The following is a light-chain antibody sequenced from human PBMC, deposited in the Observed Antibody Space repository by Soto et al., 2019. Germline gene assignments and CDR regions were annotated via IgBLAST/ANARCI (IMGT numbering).Light chain of an antibody. V-gene: IGKV1-5*03. CDR1: QSISSW. J-gene: IGKJ1*01. CDR3: QHYNSYSEA. Sequence: ILLNQSPSPLSASVVDRVPIPFRASQSISSWLAWYQQKPGKAPKLLIYKVSSLKSGVPSRFSGSGSGTEFTLTISSLQPDDFATYYCQHYNSYSEAFGQGTKV. CDR2: KVS.